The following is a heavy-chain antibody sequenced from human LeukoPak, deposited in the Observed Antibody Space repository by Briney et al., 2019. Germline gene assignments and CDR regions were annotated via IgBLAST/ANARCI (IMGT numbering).Heavy chain of an antibody. J-gene: IGHJ6*02. CDR2: ISDSGGST. V-gene: IGHV3-64D*09. CDR1: GFPFSSYA. Sequence: GRSLRLSCSPSGFPFSSYAMHWVRQAPGKAMEYVSAISDSGGSTYYADSVKGRFIISRDNSKNTLYLQMSSLRAEDTAVYFCVRGYSFGPYGMDVWGQGATVTVSS. D-gene: IGHD2-15*01. CDR3: VRGYSFGPYGMDV.